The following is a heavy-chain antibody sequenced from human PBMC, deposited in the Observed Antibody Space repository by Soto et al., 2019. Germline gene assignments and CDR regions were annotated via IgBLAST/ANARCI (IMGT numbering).Heavy chain of an antibody. CDR2: IIHIFGTA. CDR3: ARVSGIGYYFDY. V-gene: IGHV1-69*13. D-gene: IGHD1-20*01. Sequence: ASVKVSCKASGGTFSSYAISWVRQAPGQGLEWMGGIIHIFGTANYAQKFQGRVTITADESTSTAYMELSSLRSEDTAVYYCARVSGIGYYFDYWGQGTLVTVSS. CDR1: GGTFSSYA. J-gene: IGHJ4*02.